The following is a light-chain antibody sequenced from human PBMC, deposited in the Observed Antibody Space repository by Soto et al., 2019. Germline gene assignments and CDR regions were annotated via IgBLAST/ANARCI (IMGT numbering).Light chain of an antibody. CDR2: KVS. CDR3: MQGTHWPPIT. V-gene: IGKV2-30*01. J-gene: IGKJ5*01. Sequence: VMTQSPLSLPVTLGQPASISCRSSQSLLYSDGHTYLNWFQQRPGQSPRRLIYKVSNRDSGVPDRFSGSGSGTDFTLKISRVEAEDVGVYYCMQGTHWPPITFGQGTRLEIK. CDR1: QSLLYSDGHTY.